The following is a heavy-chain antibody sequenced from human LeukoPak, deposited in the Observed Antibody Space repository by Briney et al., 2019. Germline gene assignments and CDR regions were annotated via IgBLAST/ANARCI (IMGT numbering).Heavy chain of an antibody. D-gene: IGHD6-13*01. Sequence: GGSLRLSCAASGFTFSSYWMHRVRQAPGKGLVWVSRINSDGSSTSYADSVKGRFTISRDNAKNTLYLQMNSLRAEDTAVYYCARGGYSTGFDPWGQGTLVTVSS. CDR3: ARGGYSTGFDP. CDR2: INSDGSST. V-gene: IGHV3-74*01. J-gene: IGHJ5*02. CDR1: GFTFSSYW.